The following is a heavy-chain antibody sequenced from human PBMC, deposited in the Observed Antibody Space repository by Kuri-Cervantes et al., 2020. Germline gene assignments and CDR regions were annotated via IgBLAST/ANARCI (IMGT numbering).Heavy chain of an antibody. CDR1: GFTFSAYA. CDR3: ARGENSG. D-gene: IGHD3-10*01. V-gene: IGHV3-23*01. Sequence: GGSLRLSCAASGFTFSAYAMNWVRQSPGKGLEWVSAMSGSGDSTYYADSVKGRFTISRDNSKHTLYLQMNSLRAEDTAVYYCARGENSGWGQGTLVTVSS. J-gene: IGHJ4*02. CDR2: MSGSGDST.